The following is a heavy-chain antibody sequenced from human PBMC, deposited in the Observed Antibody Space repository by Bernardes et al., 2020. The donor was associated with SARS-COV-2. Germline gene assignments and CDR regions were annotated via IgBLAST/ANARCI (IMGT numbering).Heavy chain of an antibody. Sequence: GESLKISCKGSGYSFTSYWISWVRQMPGKGLEWMGRIDPSDSYTNYSPSFQGHVTISADKSISTAYLQWSSLKASDTAMYYCARHDQWLRSFDYCGQGTLVTVSS. V-gene: IGHV5-10-1*01. CDR1: GYSFTSYW. CDR2: IDPSDSYT. CDR3: ARHDQWLRSFDY. D-gene: IGHD5-12*01. J-gene: IGHJ4*02.